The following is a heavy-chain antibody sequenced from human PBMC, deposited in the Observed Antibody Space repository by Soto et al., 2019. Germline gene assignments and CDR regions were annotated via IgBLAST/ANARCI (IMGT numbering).Heavy chain of an antibody. J-gene: IGHJ4*02. CDR3: ARGGSGRYDY. CDR1: GFTVSGNY. V-gene: IGHV3-53*04. CDR2: MYIDGST. D-gene: IGHD1-26*01. Sequence: EVQLVESGGGLVQPGGSLRLSFAASGFTVSGNYMSWVRQAPGKELEWVSVMYIDGSTYYAESVKGRFTISRHNSKNTLYLQMNSLRGDDTAVYYCARGGSGRYDYWGQGTLVTVSS.